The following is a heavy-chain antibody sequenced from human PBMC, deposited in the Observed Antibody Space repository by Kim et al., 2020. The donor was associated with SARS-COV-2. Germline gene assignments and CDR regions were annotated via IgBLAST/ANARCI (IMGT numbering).Heavy chain of an antibody. D-gene: IGHD3-16*01. CDR1: GGSVSNFG. V-gene: IGHV1-69*13. Sequence: SVKVSCKASGGSVSNFGINWVRQAPGQGLEWMGGIIPILGTVTYAQKFQGRVTITADGSTNSAYLELSSLKSEDTAVYYCGGDESTDVPLDFWGQGTLV. CDR2: IIPILGTV. J-gene: IGHJ4*02. CDR3: GGDESTDVPLDF.